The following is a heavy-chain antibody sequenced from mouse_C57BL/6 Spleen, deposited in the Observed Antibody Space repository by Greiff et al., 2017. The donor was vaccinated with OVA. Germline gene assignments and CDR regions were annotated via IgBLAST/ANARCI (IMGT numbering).Heavy chain of an antibody. CDR3: YPVYYDYIDY. Sequence: VQLQQPGAELVKPGASVKVSCKASGYTFTSYWMHWVKQRPGQGLEWIGRIHPSDSDTNYTDKFKGKATLTVDKSSSTDYMQLSSLTSEDSDVYYCYPVYYDYIDYWGQGTTLTVSS. V-gene: IGHV1-74*01. CDR2: IHPSDSDT. D-gene: IGHD2-4*01. J-gene: IGHJ2*01. CDR1: GYTFTSYW.